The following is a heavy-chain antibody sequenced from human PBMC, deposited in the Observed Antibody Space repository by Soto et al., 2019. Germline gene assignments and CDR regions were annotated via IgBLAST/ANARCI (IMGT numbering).Heavy chain of an antibody. CDR2: IIPIFGTA. D-gene: IGHD3-22*01. CDR1: GGTFSSYA. CDR3: ARGRALYYDSSGYFPHFDY. Sequence: SVKVACKASGGTFSSYAISWVRQAPGQGLEWMGGIIPIFGTANYAQKFQGRVTITADESTSTAYMELSSLRSEDTAVYYCARGRALYYDSSGYFPHFDYWGQGTLVTVSS. V-gene: IGHV1-69*13. J-gene: IGHJ4*02.